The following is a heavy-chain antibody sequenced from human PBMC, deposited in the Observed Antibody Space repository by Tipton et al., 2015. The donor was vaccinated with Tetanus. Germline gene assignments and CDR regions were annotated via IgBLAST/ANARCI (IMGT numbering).Heavy chain of an antibody. CDR3: ARLSSSANDAHALDI. D-gene: IGHD3-22*01. Sequence: LRLSCTVSGGSVSSGSYYWSWIRQPPGKGLEWIGYIYYSGTTYSNPSLGSRVTMSVDTSKIQFSLKVSSVTAADTAVYYCARLSSSANDAHALDIWGQGTMVTVSS. J-gene: IGHJ3*02. CDR2: IYYSGTT. V-gene: IGHV4-39*01. CDR1: GGSVSSGSYY.